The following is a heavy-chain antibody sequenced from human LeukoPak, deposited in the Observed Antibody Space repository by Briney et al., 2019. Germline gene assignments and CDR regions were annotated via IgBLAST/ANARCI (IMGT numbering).Heavy chain of an antibody. D-gene: IGHD3-10*01. CDR2: ISPNNGDT. Sequence: ASVKVSCKPSGYTFTDPYIHWVRQAPGVGLQWMGWISPNNGDTKYAEDFQDRVTKTRDTSINTAYMELTGLTPDDTAVYYCVRSPIGASAYWGRGTLVTVSS. V-gene: IGHV1-2*02. CDR1: GYTFTDPY. CDR3: VRSPIGASAY. J-gene: IGHJ4*02.